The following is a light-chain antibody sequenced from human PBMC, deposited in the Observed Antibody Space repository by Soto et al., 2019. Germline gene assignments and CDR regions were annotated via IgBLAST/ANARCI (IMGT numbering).Light chain of an antibody. Sequence: QLVLTQSSSASASLGSSVKLTCTLSSGHSSYIIAWYQQQPGKAPRYLMKLEGSGSYNKGSGVPDRFSGSSSGADRYLTISNLQSEDEADYYCETWDSNPHVVFGGGTKVTVL. V-gene: IGLV4-60*03. CDR3: ETWDSNPHVV. CDR2: LEGSGSY. CDR1: SGHSSYI. J-gene: IGLJ2*01.